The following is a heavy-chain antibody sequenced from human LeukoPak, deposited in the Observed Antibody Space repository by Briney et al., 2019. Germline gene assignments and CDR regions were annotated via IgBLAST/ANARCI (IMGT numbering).Heavy chain of an antibody. CDR2: ISVSGGT. Sequence: GGSLRLSCAASGFTFNNYAMNWVRQAPGKGLEWVSGISVSGGTDYADSVKGRFTISRDNSRNTLYLQMNSLRAEDTAVYYCATETLAATVDYWGQASMVTVSS. CDR3: ATETLAATVDY. J-gene: IGHJ4*02. D-gene: IGHD2-15*01. CDR1: GFTFNNYA. V-gene: IGHV3-23*01.